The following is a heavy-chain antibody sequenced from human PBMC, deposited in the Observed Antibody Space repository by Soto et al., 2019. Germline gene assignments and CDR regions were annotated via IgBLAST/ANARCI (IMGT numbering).Heavy chain of an antibody. V-gene: IGHV3-66*01. D-gene: IGHD3-3*01. CDR3: AGDRKSSGQKLGIYYYYYYIDV. CDR1: GFTFDDYG. CDR2: IYSGGST. J-gene: IGHJ6*03. Sequence: GGSLRLSCAASGFTFDDYGMSWVRQAPGKGLEWVSVIYSGGSTYYEESVKGRVTISRDNCKNTLYLQMNSLRAEETTVYYCAGDRKSSGQKLGIYYYYYYIDVWGKGTTVTVSS.